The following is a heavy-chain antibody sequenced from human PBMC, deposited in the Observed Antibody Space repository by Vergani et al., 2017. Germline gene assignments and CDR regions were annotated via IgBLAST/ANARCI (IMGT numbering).Heavy chain of an antibody. J-gene: IGHJ5*02. CDR1: GFTSAGYA. CDR2: ISWNSNSI. D-gene: IGHD6-13*01. Sequence: EVQLEESGGGLVLPGRSLRLSCVASGFTSAGYAMHWVRQAPGKGLEWVSGISWNSNSIGYADSVKGRFTISRDNAKNSLYLQMNSLRAEDTAVYYCAKDLGTWSGCGWFDPWGQGTLVTVAS. CDR3: AKDLGTWSGCGWFDP. V-gene: IGHV3-9*02.